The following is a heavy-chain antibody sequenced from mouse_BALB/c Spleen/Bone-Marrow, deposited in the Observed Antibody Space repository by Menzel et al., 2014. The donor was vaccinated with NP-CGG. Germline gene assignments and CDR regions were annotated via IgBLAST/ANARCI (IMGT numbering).Heavy chain of an antibody. CDR3: ARGATVVARYFDS. D-gene: IGHD1-1*01. CDR2: INPSTGYT. CDR1: GYTFTSYW. V-gene: IGHV1-7*01. Sequence: VQLQQSGAELAKPGASVMMSCKASGYTFTSYWMHWVKQRPGQALEWIGYINPSTGYTEFNQKFKDKATLTADKSSSTAHMHLSSLTSEDSAVYYCARGATVVARYFDSWGQGTTLTVSS. J-gene: IGHJ2*01.